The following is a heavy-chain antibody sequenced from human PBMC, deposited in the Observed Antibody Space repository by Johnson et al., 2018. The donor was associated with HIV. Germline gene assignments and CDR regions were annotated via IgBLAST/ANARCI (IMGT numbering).Heavy chain of an antibody. CDR3: VKDVHSSGWYAFDI. D-gene: IGHD6-19*01. CDR1: GFTFSDYY. J-gene: IGHJ3*02. V-gene: IGHV3-11*04. CDR2: ISSSGSTI. Sequence: QVQLVESGGGLVKPGGSLRLSCAASGFTFSDYYMSWFRQAPGKGLVCVSYISSSGSTIYYADSVKGLFTISIDNAKISLYLQLNSLRAEDTAVYYCVKDVHSSGWYAFDIWGQGTMVTVS.